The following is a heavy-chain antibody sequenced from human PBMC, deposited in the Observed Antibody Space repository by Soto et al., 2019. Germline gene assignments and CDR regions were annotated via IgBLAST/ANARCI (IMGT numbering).Heavy chain of an antibody. D-gene: IGHD2-15*01. V-gene: IGHV1-8*01. CDR1: GYSFTSYD. J-gene: IGHJ3*02. CDR2: MNPTSGNT. CDR3: ARYPYTSYCSDGSCSYDAFDI. Sequence: QVQMVQSGAEVKKPGASVKVSCRASGYSFTSYDVNWMRQATGQGLEWVGWMNPTSGNTALAQTFQGRVTMTRDTPISTAYMELSGLRSEDTAVYYCARYPYTSYCSDGSCSYDAFDIWGQGTVVTFSS.